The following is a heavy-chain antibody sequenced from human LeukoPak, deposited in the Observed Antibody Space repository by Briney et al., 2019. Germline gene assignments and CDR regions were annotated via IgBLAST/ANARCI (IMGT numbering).Heavy chain of an antibody. CDR2: ISAYSGDT. J-gene: IGHJ1*01. CDR3: ARDGVVTRRSSSTQKYFQH. D-gene: IGHD2-21*02. V-gene: IGHV1-18*01. Sequence: PPASVKVSCKASGYTFTSYGISWVRQAPGQGLEWMGWISAYSGDTNYAQKFQGRATMTTDTSTSTAYMELRSLSSDDTAVYYCARDGVVTRRSSSTQKYFQHWGQGTLVTVSS. CDR1: GYTFTSYG.